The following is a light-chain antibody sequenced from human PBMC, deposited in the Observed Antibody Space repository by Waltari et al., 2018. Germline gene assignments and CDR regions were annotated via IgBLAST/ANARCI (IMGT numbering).Light chain of an antibody. V-gene: IGLV2-14*01. CDR2: EVS. J-gene: IGLJ1*01. Sequence: PGQSITISCTGTSSDVGGYNYASWYQQHPGKDPKLMIYEVSNRPSGVSNRCSGSKSGNTASLTIAGLQAEDEADYYCSSYTSSSTYVFGTGTKVTVL. CDR1: SSDVGGYNY. CDR3: SSYTSSSTYV.